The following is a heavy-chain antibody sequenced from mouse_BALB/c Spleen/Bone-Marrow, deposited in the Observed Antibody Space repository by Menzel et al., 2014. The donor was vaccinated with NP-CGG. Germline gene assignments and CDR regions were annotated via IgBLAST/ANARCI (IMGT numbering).Heavy chain of an antibody. CDR3: ARDLDY. CDR2: ISTYYGDA. Sequence: VQLQESGAELVRPGVSVKISCKGSGYTFTDYALHWVKQSHAKSLEWIGVISTYYGDATYNQKFKGKATMTVDKSSSTAYMELARLTSEDSAIYYCARDLDYWGQGTTLTVSS. V-gene: IGHV1S137*01. J-gene: IGHJ2*01. CDR1: GYTFTDYA.